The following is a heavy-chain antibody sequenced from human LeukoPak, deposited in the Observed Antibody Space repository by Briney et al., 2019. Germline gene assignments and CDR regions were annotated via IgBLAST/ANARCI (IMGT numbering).Heavy chain of an antibody. CDR2: INAGNGNT. J-gene: IGHJ4*02. CDR3: ARGYYDSSGPIDIGDY. Sequence: ASVKVSCKASGYTFTSYAMHWVRQAPGQRLEWMGWINAGNGNTKYSQKFQGRVTITRDTSASTAYMELSSLRSEDTAVYYCARGYYDSSGPIDIGDYWGQGTLVTVSS. V-gene: IGHV1-3*01. CDR1: GYTFTSYA. D-gene: IGHD3-22*01.